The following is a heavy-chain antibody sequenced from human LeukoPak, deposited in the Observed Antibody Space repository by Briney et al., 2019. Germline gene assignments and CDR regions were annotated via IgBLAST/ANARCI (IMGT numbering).Heavy chain of an antibody. Sequence: GGSLRLSCAASGFTFSSYSMNWVRQAPGKGLEWVSSISSSSSYIYYAGSVKGRFTISRDNAKNSLYLQMNSLRAEDTAVYYCAPVEMAIDYWGQGTLVTVSS. V-gene: IGHV3-21*01. CDR3: APVEMAIDY. CDR1: GFTFSSYS. D-gene: IGHD5-24*01. CDR2: ISSSSSYI. J-gene: IGHJ4*02.